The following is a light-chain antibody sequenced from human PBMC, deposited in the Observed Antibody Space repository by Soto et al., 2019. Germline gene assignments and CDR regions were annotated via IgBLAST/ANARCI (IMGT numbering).Light chain of an antibody. V-gene: IGLV2-14*01. Sequence: QPVLTQPAPASGSPGQSITISCPGTSRDVGNYKYVSWYQQHPGKAPKLMIYEVRNRPSGVSNRFSGSKSGNTASLTISRLQAEDETDYYCFSYTSSGTYVFGTGTKVTVL. CDR3: FSYTSSGTYV. CDR2: EVR. J-gene: IGLJ1*01. CDR1: SRDVGNYKY.